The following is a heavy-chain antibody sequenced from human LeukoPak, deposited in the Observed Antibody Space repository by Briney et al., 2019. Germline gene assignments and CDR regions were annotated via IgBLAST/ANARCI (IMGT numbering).Heavy chain of an antibody. CDR1: GGSINFYY. CDR3: ARGIADPYSFDS. CDR2: IYSTGST. Sequence: SETLSLTCTVSGGSINFYYWSWIRQPDGKGLEWIGRIYSTGSTNYSPSLKSRVTMSVDKSKNQFSLNLSSVTAADTAVYYCARGIADPYSFDSWGQGTLVTVSS. J-gene: IGHJ4*02. D-gene: IGHD6-13*01. V-gene: IGHV4-4*07.